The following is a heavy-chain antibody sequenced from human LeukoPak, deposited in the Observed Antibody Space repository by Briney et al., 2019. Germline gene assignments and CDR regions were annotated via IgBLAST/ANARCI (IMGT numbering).Heavy chain of an antibody. CDR1: GGTFSSYA. V-gene: IGHV1-69*13. CDR3: ARVLPPTYDSSGYYPYYYYGMDV. Sequence: SVKVSCKASGGTFSSYAISWVRQAPGQGLEWMGGIIPIFGTANYAQKFQGRVTITADESTSTAYMELSSLRSEDTAVYYCARVLPPTYDSSGYYPYYYYGMDVWSQGTTVTVSS. CDR2: IIPIFGTA. D-gene: IGHD3-22*01. J-gene: IGHJ6*02.